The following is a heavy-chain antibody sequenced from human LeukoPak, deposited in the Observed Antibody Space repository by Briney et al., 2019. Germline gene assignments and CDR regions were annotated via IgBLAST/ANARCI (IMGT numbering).Heavy chain of an antibody. CDR1: GGSFSGYY. V-gene: IGHV4-34*01. Sequence: RSSETLSLTCAVYGGSFSGYYWSWIRQPPGKGLEWIGEINHSGSTNYNPSLKSRVTISVDTSKNQFSLKLSSVTAADTAVYYCARGRGYSSGWKYNWFDPWGQGTLVTVSS. J-gene: IGHJ5*02. CDR3: ARGRGYSSGWKYNWFDP. CDR2: INHSGST. D-gene: IGHD5-18*01.